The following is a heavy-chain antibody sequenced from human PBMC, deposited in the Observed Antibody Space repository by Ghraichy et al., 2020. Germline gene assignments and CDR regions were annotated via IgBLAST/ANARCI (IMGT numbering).Heavy chain of an antibody. CDR1: GFTFSSYS. V-gene: IGHV3-21*01. Sequence: GGSLRLSCAASGFTFSSYSMNWVRQAPGKGLEWVSSISSSSSYIYYADSVKGRFTISRDNAKNSLYLQMNSLRAEDTAVYYCARDLLYYDSSGYYGSGGMDVWGQGTTVTVSS. D-gene: IGHD3-22*01. CDR2: ISSSSSYI. J-gene: IGHJ6*02. CDR3: ARDLLYYDSSGYYGSGGMDV.